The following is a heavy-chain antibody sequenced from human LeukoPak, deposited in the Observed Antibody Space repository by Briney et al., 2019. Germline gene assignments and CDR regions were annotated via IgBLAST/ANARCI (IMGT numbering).Heavy chain of an antibody. CDR2: INHSGST. V-gene: IGHV4-34*01. J-gene: IGHJ4*02. CDR1: GGSFSGYY. Sequence: SETLSLTCAVYGGSFSGYYWSWIRQPPGKGLEWIGEINHSGSTNYNPSLKSRVTISVDTSKNQFSLKLSSVTAADTAVYYCARRTVRLRYFDWLLSPTFDYWGQGTLVTVSS. D-gene: IGHD3-9*01. CDR3: ARRTVRLRYFDWLLSPTFDY.